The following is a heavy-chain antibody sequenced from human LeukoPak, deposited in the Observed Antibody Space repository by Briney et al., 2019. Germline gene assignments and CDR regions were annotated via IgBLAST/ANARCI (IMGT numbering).Heavy chain of an antibody. Sequence: PSETLSLTCTVSGGSISSSSYYWGWIRQPPGKGLEWIGSIYYSGSTYYNPSLKSRVTISVDTSKNQFSLKLSSVTAADTAVYYCARGAVGATRYYYYYMDVWGKGTTVTVSS. CDR3: ARGAVGATRYYYYYMDV. CDR1: GGSISSSSYY. D-gene: IGHD1-26*01. V-gene: IGHV4-39*07. CDR2: IYYSGST. J-gene: IGHJ6*03.